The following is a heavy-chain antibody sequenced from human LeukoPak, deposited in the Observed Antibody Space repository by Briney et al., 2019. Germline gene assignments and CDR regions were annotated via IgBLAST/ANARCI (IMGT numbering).Heavy chain of an antibody. CDR1: GFTISSYW. J-gene: IGHJ4*02. CDR3: TTIRPGY. Sequence: GGSLRLSCAASGFTISSYWIHWVRQVPGNGLVWVSRIKDGGTTTDYADSVKGRFTISRDDAKNTLYLQINSLRAEDTALYYCTTIRPGYWGQGTLVTVSP. D-gene: IGHD5-12*01. V-gene: IGHV3-74*01. CDR2: IKDGGTTT.